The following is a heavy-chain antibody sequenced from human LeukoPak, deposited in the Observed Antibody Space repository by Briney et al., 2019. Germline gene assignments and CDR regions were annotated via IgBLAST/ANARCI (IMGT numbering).Heavy chain of an antibody. CDR2: INPNSGGT. J-gene: IGHJ3*02. D-gene: IGHD1-20*01. Sequence: GASVKVSCKASGYTFTDYYMHWVRQAPGQGLEWMGWINPNSGGTNYAQKFQGWVTMTRDTSISTAYMELSRLRSDDTAVYYCARGGITGTTRGPTRLNDAFDIWGQGTMVTVSS. CDR1: GYTFTDYY. CDR3: ARGGITGTTRGPTRLNDAFDI. V-gene: IGHV1-2*04.